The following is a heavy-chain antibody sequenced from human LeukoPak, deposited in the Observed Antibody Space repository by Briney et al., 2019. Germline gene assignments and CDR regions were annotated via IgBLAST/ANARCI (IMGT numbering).Heavy chain of an antibody. Sequence: GESLKISCKGSGYRFTNYWIGWVRQMPGKGLEWVGLIYPGDSDTRYSPSFQGQVTISADRSINTAYLQWNSLKASDTAIYYCARRISNWYYLDYWGQGTLVTVSS. CDR2: IYPGDSDT. V-gene: IGHV5-51*03. J-gene: IGHJ4*02. CDR3: ARRISNWYYLDY. D-gene: IGHD4-11*01. CDR1: GYRFTNYW.